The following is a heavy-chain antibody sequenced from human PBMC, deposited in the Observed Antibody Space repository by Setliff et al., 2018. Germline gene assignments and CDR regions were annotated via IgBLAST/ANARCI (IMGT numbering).Heavy chain of an antibody. CDR1: GFDFSYYY. CDR2: ISGDGRTI. D-gene: IGHD3-10*01. CDR3: ARDGVFYAMDF. J-gene: IGHJ6*02. Sequence: GGSLRLSCAASGFDFSYYYMSWARQAPGKGLEWISTISGDGRTIYQADSVRGRFTISRDNAKNSLYLQMDSLRAEDSAVYYCARDGVFYAMDFWGQGTTVTVSS. V-gene: IGHV3-11*04.